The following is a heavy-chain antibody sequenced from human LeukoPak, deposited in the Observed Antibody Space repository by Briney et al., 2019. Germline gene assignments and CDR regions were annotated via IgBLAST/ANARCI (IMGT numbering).Heavy chain of an antibody. J-gene: IGHJ4*02. CDR1: GDSFSSYA. D-gene: IGHD3-22*01. Sequence: SVKVSCKASGDSFSSYAISWVRQAPGQGLEWMGGIIPIFGTANYAQKFQGRVTITADESTSTAYMELSSLRSEDTAVYYCVRDSYYDSSGPVDYWGQGTLVTVSS. CDR2: IIPIFGTA. V-gene: IGHV1-69*01. CDR3: VRDSYYDSSGPVDY.